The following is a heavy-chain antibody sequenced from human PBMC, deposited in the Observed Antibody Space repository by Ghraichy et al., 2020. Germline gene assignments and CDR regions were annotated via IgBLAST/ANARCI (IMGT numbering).Heavy chain of an antibody. CDR1: GFTFSSYA. D-gene: IGHD3-22*01. J-gene: IGHJ4*02. CDR3: ARGTGIDYYDSSGYYSTPGY. CDR2: ISYDGSNK. Sequence: GESLNISCAASGFTFSSYAMHWVRQAPGKGLEWVAVISYDGSNKYYVDSVKGRFTISKDNSKNTLYLQMNSLRAEDTAVYYCARGTGIDYYDSSGYYSTPGYWGQGTLVTVSS. V-gene: IGHV3-30*04.